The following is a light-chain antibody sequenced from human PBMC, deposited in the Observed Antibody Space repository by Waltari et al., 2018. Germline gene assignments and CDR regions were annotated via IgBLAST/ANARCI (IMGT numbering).Light chain of an antibody. V-gene: IGLV1-40*01. J-gene: IGLJ3*02. Sequence: QSVLTQPPSVSGAPGQRVTISRTGSSSNIGAGYDVHWYQHLPGTAPNLLIYDNINRPSGVPGRFSGSKSGTSASLAITGLQAEDEADYYCQSYDTSLSALVFGGGTKLTVL. CDR1: SSNIGAGYD. CDR3: QSYDTSLSALV. CDR2: DNI.